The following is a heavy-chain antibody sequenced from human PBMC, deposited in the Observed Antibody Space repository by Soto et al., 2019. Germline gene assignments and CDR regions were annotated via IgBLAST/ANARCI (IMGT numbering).Heavy chain of an antibody. J-gene: IGHJ3*02. V-gene: IGHV2-5*02. CDR1: GFSLSTSGLG. D-gene: IGHD3-22*01. CDR2: IYWDDDK. Sequence: QITLKESGPTLVKPTQTLTVTCSFSGFSLSTSGLGVGWVRQPPGKALEWLALIYWDDDKRYSPFLKSRLTITKDTSTNQVVLTMTNTDPVDTARYYCAHRTNYYDSSGVAFDIWGQGTMVTVSS. CDR3: AHRTNYYDSSGVAFDI.